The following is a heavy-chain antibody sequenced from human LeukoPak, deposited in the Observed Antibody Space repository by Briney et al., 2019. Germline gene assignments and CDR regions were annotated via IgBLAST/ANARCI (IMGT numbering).Heavy chain of an antibody. D-gene: IGHD1-26*01. CDR3: ARDGIVGAIEYCFDY. CDR1: GGSISSYY. Sequence: PSETLSLTCTVSGGSISSYYWSWIRQPPGKGLEWIGYIYYSGSTNYNPSLKSRVTISVDTSKNQFSLKLSSVTAADTAVYYCARDGIVGAIEYCFDYWGQGTLVTVSS. V-gene: IGHV4-59*12. CDR2: IYYSGST. J-gene: IGHJ4*02.